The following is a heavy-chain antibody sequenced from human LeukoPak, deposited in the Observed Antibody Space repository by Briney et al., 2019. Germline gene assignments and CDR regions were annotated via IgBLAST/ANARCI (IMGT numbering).Heavy chain of an antibody. CDR3: ARLSVVGALEY. J-gene: IGHJ4*02. CDR2: IYYSGST. Sequence: WVHQPPGKGLEWIGSIYYSGSTYYNPSLKSRVTISVDTSKNQFSLKLSSVTAADTAVYYCARLSVVGALEYWGQGTLVTVSS. D-gene: IGHD1-26*01. V-gene: IGHV4-39*01.